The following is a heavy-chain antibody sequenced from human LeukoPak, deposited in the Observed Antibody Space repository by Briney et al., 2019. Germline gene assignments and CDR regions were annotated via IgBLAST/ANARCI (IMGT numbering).Heavy chain of an antibody. Sequence: PSETLSLTCTVSGGSISSSSYYWGWIRQPPGKGLEWIGSIYYSGSTYYNPSLKSRVTISVDTSKNQFSLKLSSVTAADTAVYYCARHIFIRDSYGSKYNWFDPWGQGTLVTVSS. CDR3: ARHIFIRDSYGSKYNWFDP. J-gene: IGHJ5*02. CDR1: GGSISSSSYY. D-gene: IGHD5-18*01. CDR2: IYYSGST. V-gene: IGHV4-39*01.